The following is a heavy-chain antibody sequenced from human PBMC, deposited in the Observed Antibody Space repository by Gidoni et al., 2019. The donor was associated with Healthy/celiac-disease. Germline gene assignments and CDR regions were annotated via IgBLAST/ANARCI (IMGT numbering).Heavy chain of an antibody. Sequence: QVQLVESGGGVVQPGRSLGLSCPASGFTFSSYGMHWVRQAPGKGLEWVAVIWYDGSNKYYADAVKGRFTISRDNSKNTLYLQMNSLRAEDTAVYYCARGWRATVTTEGDFDYWGQGTLVTVSS. CDR2: IWYDGSNK. J-gene: IGHJ4*02. D-gene: IGHD4-17*01. V-gene: IGHV3-33*01. CDR1: GFTFSSYG. CDR3: ARGWRATVTTEGDFDY.